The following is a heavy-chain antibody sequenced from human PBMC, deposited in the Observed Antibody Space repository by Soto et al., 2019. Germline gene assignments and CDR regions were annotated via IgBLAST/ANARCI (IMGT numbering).Heavy chain of an antibody. J-gene: IGHJ5*02. CDR1: AYSSTTYW. D-gene: IGHD2-21*01. V-gene: IGHV5-51*01. Sequence: LTVSCKGSAYSSTTYWIGWVRQMPGKALAWTGIIYPDDSVTRYSPSFQGEVTISADKSISTASLQWSSLMASDTAIYYCAVSNAIPYNWFERRDQGTLVTVSS. CDR3: AVSNAIPYNWFER. CDR2: IYPDDSVT.